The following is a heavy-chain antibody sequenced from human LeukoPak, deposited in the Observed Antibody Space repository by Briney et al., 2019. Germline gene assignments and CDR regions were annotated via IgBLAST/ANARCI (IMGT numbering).Heavy chain of an antibody. CDR3: ARGGGSGYGYYYGMDV. CDR1: GFTFSSYV. D-gene: IGHD5-12*01. V-gene: IGHV3-33*07. Sequence: GGSLRLSCTASGFTFSSYVIYWVRQAPGKGLEWVAVIWYDGNNKYCADSVKGRFTISRDNSKNTLYLQMNSLRAEDTAVYYCARGGGSGYGYYYGMDVWGQGTTVTVSS. J-gene: IGHJ6*02. CDR2: IWYDGNNK.